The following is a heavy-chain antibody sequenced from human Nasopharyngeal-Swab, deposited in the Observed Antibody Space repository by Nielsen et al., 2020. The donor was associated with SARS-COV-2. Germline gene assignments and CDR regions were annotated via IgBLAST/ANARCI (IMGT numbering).Heavy chain of an antibody. CDR2: IYTSGST. CDR1: GGSISSGSYY. D-gene: IGHD1-26*01. CDR3: ARGRIVGATGRQGYYFDY. J-gene: IGHJ4*02. Sequence: SETLSLTCTVSGGSISSGSYYWSWIRQPAGKGPEWIGRIYTSGSTNYNPSLKSRVTISVDTSKNQFSLKLSSVTAADTAVYYCARGRIVGATGRQGYYFDYWGQGTLVTVSS. V-gene: IGHV4-61*02.